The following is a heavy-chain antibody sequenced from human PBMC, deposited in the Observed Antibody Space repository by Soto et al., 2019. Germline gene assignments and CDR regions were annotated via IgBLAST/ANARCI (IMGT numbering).Heavy chain of an antibody. V-gene: IGHV4-4*02. CDR2: IYHSGST. Sequence: SETLSLTCAVSGGSISSSNWWSWVRQPPGKGLEWIGEIYHSGSTNYNPSLKSRVTISVDKSKNQFSLKLSSVTAADTAVYYCASAITIFGVQIYGDAFDIWGQGTMVTVSS. D-gene: IGHD3-3*01. CDR1: GGSISSSNW. CDR3: ASAITIFGVQIYGDAFDI. J-gene: IGHJ3*02.